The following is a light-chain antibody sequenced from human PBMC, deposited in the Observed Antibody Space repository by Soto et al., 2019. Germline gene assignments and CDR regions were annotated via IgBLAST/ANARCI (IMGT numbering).Light chain of an antibody. CDR3: QLRSNWPPSWT. V-gene: IGKV3-11*01. J-gene: IGKJ1*01. CDR2: DAS. Sequence: EIVLTQSPATLSLSPGERATLSCRASQSISNYLAWYQHKPGQAPRLLIYDASTRATGIPARFSGSGSGTDFTLTISSLEPEDLAVYVCQLRSNWPPSWTFGQGTKVEVK. CDR1: QSISNY.